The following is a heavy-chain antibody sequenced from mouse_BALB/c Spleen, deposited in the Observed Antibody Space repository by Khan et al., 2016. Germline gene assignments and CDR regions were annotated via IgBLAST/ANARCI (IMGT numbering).Heavy chain of an antibody. CDR2: INPGSGGS. CDR3: ARSDGYDVGYAY. Sequence: QVQLQQSGAELVRPGTSVKVSCKASGYAFTNYLKEWVKQRPGQGLEWIGVINPGSGGSNYNEKFKGKAALTADISFITAYMQLSSLTSDDSAVYFCARSDGYDVGYAYWGKGTLVTVSA. CDR1: GYAFTNYL. J-gene: IGHJ3*01. V-gene: IGHV1-54*03. D-gene: IGHD2-2*01.